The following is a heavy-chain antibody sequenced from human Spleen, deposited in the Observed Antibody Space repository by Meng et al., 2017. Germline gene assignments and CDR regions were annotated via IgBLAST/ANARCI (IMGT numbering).Heavy chain of an antibody. CDR1: GFTFSGST. CDR3: ASYDYDDYVTDY. D-gene: IGHD4-17*01. Sequence: GGPLRLSCAASGFTFSGSTMHWLRQAYGKGLEWLGRIRSKANNYATAYVASVKGRFTIFRDDSKNTAYLQMNSLKTEDTAVYYCASYDYDDYVTDYWGQGTLVTVSS. CDR2: IRSKANNYAT. J-gene: IGHJ4*01. V-gene: IGHV3-73*01.